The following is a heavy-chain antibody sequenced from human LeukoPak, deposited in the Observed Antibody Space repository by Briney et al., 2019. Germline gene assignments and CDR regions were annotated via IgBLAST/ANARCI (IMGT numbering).Heavy chain of an antibody. D-gene: IGHD1-20*01. Sequence: GGSLRLSCAASGLSSNYMSWVRQAPGKGLEWVSVIYGDGTTHYADSVKGRFTISRDSSKNTLYLQMTSLRDEDTAVFFCARVNRLTGTHYYYMDVWGKGTTVTVSS. V-gene: IGHV3-53*01. CDR1: GLSSNY. J-gene: IGHJ6*03. CDR2: IYGDGTT. CDR3: ARVNRLTGTHYYYMDV.